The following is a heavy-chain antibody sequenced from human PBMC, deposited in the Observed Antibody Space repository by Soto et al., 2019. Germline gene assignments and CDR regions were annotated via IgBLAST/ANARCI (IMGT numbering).Heavy chain of an antibody. J-gene: IGHJ5*02. CDR1: GFPFDDYA. Sequence: GGSLRLSCAASGFPFDDYAMHWVRQAPGTGLEWVSGICWNSGSIGYADSVKGRFTMSRDKAKNYLYLQMDSLRAEDTALYYCAKDRQPGLYYYSEPFDPWDQGTLVTVSA. D-gene: IGHD3-10*01. CDR2: ICWNSGSI. V-gene: IGHV3-9*01. CDR3: AKDRQPGLYYYSEPFDP.